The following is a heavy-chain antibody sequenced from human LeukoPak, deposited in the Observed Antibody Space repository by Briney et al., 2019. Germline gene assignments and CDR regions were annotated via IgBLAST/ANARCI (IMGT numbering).Heavy chain of an antibody. V-gene: IGHV4-39*07. CDR3: ARGSIGGYTYGGAFDI. Sequence: PSETLSLTCTVSGGSISSSSYYWGWLRQPPGTGLEWIGSIYNSGSTYYNPSLKSRVTISVDTSKNQFSLKLSSVTAADTAVHYCARGSIGGYTYGGAFDIWGQGTMVTVSS. J-gene: IGHJ3*02. D-gene: IGHD5-18*01. CDR1: GGSISSSSYY. CDR2: IYNSGST.